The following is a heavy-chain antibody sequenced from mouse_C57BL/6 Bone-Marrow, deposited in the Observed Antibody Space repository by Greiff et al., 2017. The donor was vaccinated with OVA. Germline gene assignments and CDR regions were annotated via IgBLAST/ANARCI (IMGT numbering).Heavy chain of an antibody. CDR3: ARLLPYYYAMDY. Sequence: EVKLVESGGGLVQPGESLKLSCESNEYEFPSHDMSWVRKTPEKRLELVAAINSDGGSTYYPDTMERRFIISRDTTKKTLYLQMSSLRSEDTALYYCARLLPYYYAMDYWGQGTSVTVSS. V-gene: IGHV5-2*01. D-gene: IGHD1-1*01. CDR2: INSDGGST. CDR1: EYEFPSHD. J-gene: IGHJ4*01.